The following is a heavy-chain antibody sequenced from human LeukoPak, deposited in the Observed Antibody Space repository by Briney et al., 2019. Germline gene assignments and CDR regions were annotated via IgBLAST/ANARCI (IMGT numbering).Heavy chain of an antibody. J-gene: IGHJ4*02. V-gene: IGHV3-48*04. D-gene: IGHD1-26*01. Sequence: GGSLRLSCAASGFTFSNYNMNWVRQAPGKGLEWVSYISSSGSTIHQADSVKGRFTITRDNAKNSLYLQMNSLRAEDTAVYYCARVWYSGSYPVNYWGQGTLVTVSS. CDR1: GFTFSNYN. CDR2: ISSSGSTI. CDR3: ARVWYSGSYPVNY.